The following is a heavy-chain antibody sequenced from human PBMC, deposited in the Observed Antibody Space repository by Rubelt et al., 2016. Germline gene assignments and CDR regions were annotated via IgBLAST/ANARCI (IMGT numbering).Heavy chain of an antibody. V-gene: IGHV4-39*01. J-gene: IGHJ4*02. D-gene: IGHD5-24*01. Sequence: EWIGYIYYSGSTYYNPSLKSRVTISVDTSKNQFSLKLSSVTAADTAVYYCARHFNGKMATIIDFHFDYWGQGTLVTVSS. CDR3: ARHFNGKMATIIDFHFDY. CDR2: IYYSGST.